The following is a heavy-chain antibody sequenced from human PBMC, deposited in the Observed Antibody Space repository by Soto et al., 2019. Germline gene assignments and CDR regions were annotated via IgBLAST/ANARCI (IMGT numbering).Heavy chain of an antibody. CDR1: GVTFSDYY. V-gene: IGHV3-11*06. J-gene: IGHJ3*02. Sequence: GGTLRVTGSASGVTFSDYYMRWIRQAPGKGLEWVSYISSSSSYTNYADSVKGRFTISRDNAKNSLYLQMNSLRAEDTAVYYCAREFSSGWYFAFDIWGQGTMVIVSS. D-gene: IGHD6-19*01. CDR2: ISSSSSYT. CDR3: AREFSSGWYFAFDI.